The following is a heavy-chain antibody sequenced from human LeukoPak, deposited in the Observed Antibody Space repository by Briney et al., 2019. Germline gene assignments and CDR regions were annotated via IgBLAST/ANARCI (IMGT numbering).Heavy chain of an antibody. D-gene: IGHD1-26*01. Sequence: GGSLRLSCAASGLTVSSNYMSWVRQAPGKGLEWVSVIYSGGSTYYADSVKGRFTISRDNSKNTLYLQMNSLRAEDTAVYYCARESSGSYYRGAFDIWGQGTMVTVSS. V-gene: IGHV3-66*01. CDR1: GLTVSSNY. J-gene: IGHJ3*02. CDR2: IYSGGST. CDR3: ARESSGSYYRGAFDI.